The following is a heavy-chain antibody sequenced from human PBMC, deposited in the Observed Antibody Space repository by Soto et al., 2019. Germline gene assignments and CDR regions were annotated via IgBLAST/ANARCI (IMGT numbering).Heavy chain of an antibody. J-gene: IGHJ6*02. Sequence: ASVKVSCKASGYTFTSYGISWVRQAPGQGLEWMGWISAYNGNTNYAQKLQGRVTMTTDTSTSTAYMELRSLRSDDTAVYYCARDAYYYGSGSYYHRYRLAVWGQGTTVTVSS. CDR2: ISAYNGNT. V-gene: IGHV1-18*01. CDR3: ARDAYYYGSGSYYHRYRLAV. D-gene: IGHD3-10*01. CDR1: GYTFTSYG.